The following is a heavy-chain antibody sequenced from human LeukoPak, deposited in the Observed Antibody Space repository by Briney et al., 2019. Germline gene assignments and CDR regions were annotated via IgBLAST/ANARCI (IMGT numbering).Heavy chain of an antibody. D-gene: IGHD5-18*01. V-gene: IGHV3-7*01. Sequence: PGGSLRLSCAASGFTFSSYWMSWVRQAPGKGLEWVANIKQDGSEKYYVDSVKGRFTISRDNAKNSLYLQMNSLRAEDTAVYYCARIFPRGYSYPPIPYYFDYWDQGTLVTVSS. CDR2: IKQDGSEK. CDR1: GFTFSSYW. CDR3: ARIFPRGYSYPPIPYYFDY. J-gene: IGHJ4*02.